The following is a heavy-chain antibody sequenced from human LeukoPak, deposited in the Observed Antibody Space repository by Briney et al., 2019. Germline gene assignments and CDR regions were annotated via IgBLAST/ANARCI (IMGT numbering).Heavy chain of an antibody. D-gene: IGHD2-15*01. Sequence: SVKVSCKASGGTFSSYAISWVRQAPGQGLEWMGGTIPIFGTANYAQKFQGRVTITADESTSTAYMELSSLRSEDTAVYYCARSRWGCSGGSCYGYYFDYWGQGTLVTVSS. V-gene: IGHV1-69*13. CDR2: TIPIFGTA. CDR1: GGTFSSYA. J-gene: IGHJ4*02. CDR3: ARSRWGCSGGSCYGYYFDY.